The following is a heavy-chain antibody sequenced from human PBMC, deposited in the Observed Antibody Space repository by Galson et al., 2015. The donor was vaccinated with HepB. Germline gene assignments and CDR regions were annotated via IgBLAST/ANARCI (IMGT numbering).Heavy chain of an antibody. CDR3: ARHILYCSGDNDDRYFDYGMDV. D-gene: IGHD2-15*01. CDR1: GYSFSRHW. Sequence: QSGAEVKQPGESLKISCKGSGYSFSRHWIGWVRQMPGKGLEWMGIVYPGDSDTRYSPSFQGQVTISANKFINTAYLQWSSLKTSDTATHYCARHILYCSGDNDDRYFDYGMDVWGQGTTVIVSS. V-gene: IGHV5-51*01. J-gene: IGHJ6*02. CDR2: VYPGDSDT.